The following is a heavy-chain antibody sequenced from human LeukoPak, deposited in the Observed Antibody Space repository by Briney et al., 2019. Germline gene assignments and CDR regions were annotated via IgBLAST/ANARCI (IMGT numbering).Heavy chain of an antibody. CDR3: ARIDTAGDH. J-gene: IGHJ4*02. Sequence: ASVKVSCKASGYTFTSYYLHWVRPAPGQGLEWMGRVNPSGGSTTYAQKFQGRVTMTTDTSTSTVYMELSSLGSEDTAIYYCARIDTAGDHWGQGTLVSVSS. V-gene: IGHV1-46*01. D-gene: IGHD5-18*01. CDR1: GYTFTSYY. CDR2: VNPSGGST.